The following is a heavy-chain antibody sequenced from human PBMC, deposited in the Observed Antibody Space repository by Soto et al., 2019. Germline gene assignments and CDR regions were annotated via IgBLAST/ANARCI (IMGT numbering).Heavy chain of an antibody. CDR3: ATGRTTVIGSRRTSYYFDY. Sequence: QVQLQESGPGLVKPSGTLSLTCAVSSGSISSSNWWSWVRQPPGKGLEWIGEIYHSGSTNYNPSLKSRVTISVDKSKNQFSLKLSSVTAADTAVYYCATGRTTVIGSRRTSYYFDYWGQGTLVTVSS. CDR2: IYHSGST. D-gene: IGHD4-4*01. V-gene: IGHV4-4*02. CDR1: SGSISSSNW. J-gene: IGHJ4*02.